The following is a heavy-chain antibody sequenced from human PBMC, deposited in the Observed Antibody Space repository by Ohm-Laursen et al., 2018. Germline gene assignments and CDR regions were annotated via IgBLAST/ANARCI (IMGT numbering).Heavy chain of an antibody. CDR2: INPILGIA. V-gene: IGHV1-69*10. J-gene: IGHJ4*02. CDR3: ARETGYSGYDGYRLFDY. CDR1: GYTFTSYD. Sequence: GASVKVSCKASGYTFTSYDINWVRQAPGQGLEWMGWINPILGIANYAQKFQGRVTITADKSTSTAYMELSSLRSEDTAVYYCARETGYSGYDGYRLFDYWGQGTLVTVSS. D-gene: IGHD5-12*01.